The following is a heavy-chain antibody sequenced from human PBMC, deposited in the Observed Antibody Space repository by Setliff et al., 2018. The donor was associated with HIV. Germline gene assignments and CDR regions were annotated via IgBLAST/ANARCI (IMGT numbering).Heavy chain of an antibody. D-gene: IGHD1-26*01. Sequence: SETLSLTCTVSGASISSYYWSWIRQPAGKGLEWIGRIYTSGRTKYNPSLKSRVTMSVDTSKNQFSLNLTSVTAADTAVYYCARDPGIVGATDDHDAFDVCGQGTMVTVSS. J-gene: IGHJ3*01. CDR2: IYTSGRT. V-gene: IGHV4-4*07. CDR1: GASISSYY. CDR3: ARDPGIVGATDDHDAFDV.